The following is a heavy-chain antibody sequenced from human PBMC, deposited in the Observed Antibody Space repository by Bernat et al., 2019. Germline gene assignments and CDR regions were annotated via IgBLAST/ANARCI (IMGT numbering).Heavy chain of an antibody. CDR1: GFTFSSYA. Sequence: EVQLLESGGGLVQPGGSLRLSCAASGFTFSSYAMTWVRQAPGKGLEWVSAISGSGGSTYYADSVKGRFTISRDNSKNTLYLQMNSLRAEDTAVYYCAKGSLYSSSVGYWGQGTLVTVSS. V-gene: IGHV3-23*01. D-gene: IGHD6-6*01. CDR2: ISGSGGST. CDR3: AKGSLYSSSVGY. J-gene: IGHJ4*02.